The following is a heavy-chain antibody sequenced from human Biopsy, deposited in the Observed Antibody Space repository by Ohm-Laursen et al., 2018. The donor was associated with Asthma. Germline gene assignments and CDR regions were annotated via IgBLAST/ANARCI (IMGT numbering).Heavy chain of an antibody. Sequence: ASVKVSCKSLGGTFNTYVIGWGRQAPGQGLDGMGGINSVFGTTTYPQKFQDRVTITADDSTSTVYMELSSLRSEDTAVYYCARKAGSCISRTCYSLDFWGQGTLVTVSS. CDR2: INSVFGTT. CDR1: GGTFNTYV. V-gene: IGHV1-69*13. J-gene: IGHJ4*02. D-gene: IGHD2-2*01. CDR3: ARKAGSCISRTCYSLDF.